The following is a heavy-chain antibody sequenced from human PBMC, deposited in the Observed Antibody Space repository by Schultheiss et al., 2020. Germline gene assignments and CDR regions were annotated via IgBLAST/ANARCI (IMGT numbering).Heavy chain of an antibody. V-gene: IGHV4-34*01. CDR1: GGSFSGYY. D-gene: IGHD1-26*01. J-gene: IGHJ4*02. Sequence: SETLSLTCTVYGGSFSGYYWTWIRQPPGKGLEWIGEIYHSGSTNYNPSLKSRVTISVDTSKNQFSLKLSSVTAADTAVYYCARLSGTYGSDCDYWGQGTLVTVSS. CDR2: IYHSGST. CDR3: ARLSGTYGSDCDY.